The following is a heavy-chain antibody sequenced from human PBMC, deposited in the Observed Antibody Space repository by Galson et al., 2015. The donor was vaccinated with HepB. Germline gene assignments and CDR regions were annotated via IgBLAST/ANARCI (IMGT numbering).Heavy chain of an antibody. Sequence: SLRLSCAASGFIVSDYCMTWIRQAPGKGLEWVSFIGSSGSSYTNYADSVKGRFTISRDNTNNSLFLQMNSHRAEDTALYFCARSGRAVADYYYYYYGMDVWGQGTTVTVSS. CDR2: IGSSGSSYT. CDR1: GFIVSDYC. CDR3: ARSGRAVADYYYYYYGMDV. V-gene: IGHV3-11*03. J-gene: IGHJ6*02. D-gene: IGHD6-19*01.